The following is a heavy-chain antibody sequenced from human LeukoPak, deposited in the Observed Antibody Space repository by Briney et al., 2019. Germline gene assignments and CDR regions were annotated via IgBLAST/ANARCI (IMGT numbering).Heavy chain of an antibody. CDR1: GFTFTTYA. Sequence: PGGSLRLSCAASGFTFTTYAVSWVRQAPGKGLEWVSAISGSGGSTYYADSVKGRFTISRDNSKNTLYLQMNSLRAEDTAVYYCAKGLRFLEWSLPRPAEDDYWGQGTLVTVSS. V-gene: IGHV3-23*01. CDR2: ISGSGGST. D-gene: IGHD3-3*01. J-gene: IGHJ4*02. CDR3: AKGLRFLEWSLPRPAEDDY.